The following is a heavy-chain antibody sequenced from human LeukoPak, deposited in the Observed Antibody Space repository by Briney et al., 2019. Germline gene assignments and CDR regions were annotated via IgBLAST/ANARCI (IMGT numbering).Heavy chain of an antibody. CDR1: GFTFSSYA. D-gene: IGHD6-19*01. CDR2: ISGSGGST. V-gene: IGHV3-23*01. J-gene: IGHJ3*02. Sequence: GGSLRLSCAASGFTFSSYAMSWVRQAPGKGLEWVSAISGSGGSTYYADSVKGRFTISRDNSKNTLYLQMNSLRAEDTAVYYCAKRPQWLVQDGHAFDIWGQGTMVTVSS. CDR3: AKRPQWLVQDGHAFDI.